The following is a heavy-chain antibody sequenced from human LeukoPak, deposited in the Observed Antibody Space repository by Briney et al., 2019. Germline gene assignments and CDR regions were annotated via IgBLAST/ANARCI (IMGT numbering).Heavy chain of an antibody. CDR2: IYYSGSST. J-gene: IGHJ6*02. V-gene: IGHV4-59*01. Sequence: SETLSLTCTVSGGSMSGFFRTWIRQPPGRELEWIGSIYYSGSSTKYNPSLKGRVTISVDTSKSQFSLTLNSATAADTAVYYCARTSRHFYGSGTNLTPWPAGMDVWGQGTTVTVSS. CDR3: ARTSRHFYGSGTNLTPWPAGMDV. CDR1: GGSMSGFF. D-gene: IGHD3-10*01.